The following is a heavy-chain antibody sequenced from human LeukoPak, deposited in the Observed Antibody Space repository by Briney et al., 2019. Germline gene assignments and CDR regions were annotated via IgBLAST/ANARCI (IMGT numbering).Heavy chain of an antibody. CDR3: ARVKDFAYSFFDL. J-gene: IGHJ2*01. CDR2: VYRSGNT. CDR1: GGSISQYY. Sequence: SETLSLTCTLSGGSISQYYWSWIRQPPGKGPEWIGYVYRSGNTNSNPSLKSRVTISVDTSKNHYSLNLTSVTAADTAVYYCARVKDFAYSFFDLWGRGTLVTVSS. V-gene: IGHV4-59*01.